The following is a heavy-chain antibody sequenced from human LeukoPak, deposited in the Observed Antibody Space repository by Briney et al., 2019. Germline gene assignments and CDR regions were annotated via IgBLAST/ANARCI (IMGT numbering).Heavy chain of an antibody. V-gene: IGHV3-21*01. CDR3: ARDCSPWYRSGWYAGQFDS. D-gene: IGHD6-19*01. Sequence: KPGGSLRLSCAASGFTFSDYTMNWVRQAPGKGLEWVSSITSTGKYIYYADAAKGRFTISRDNAKNSLYLQMNSLRAEDTAIYYCARDCSPWYRSGWYAGQFDSWGQGTLVTVSS. CDR1: GFTFSDYT. CDR2: ITSTGKYI. J-gene: IGHJ4*02.